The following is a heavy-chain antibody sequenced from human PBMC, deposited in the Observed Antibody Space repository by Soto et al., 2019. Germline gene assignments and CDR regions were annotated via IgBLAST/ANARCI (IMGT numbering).Heavy chain of an antibody. Sequence: GGSLRLSCAASGFTFSSYWMSWVRQAPGKGLEWVANIKQDGSEKYYVDSVKGRFTISRDNAKNSLYLQMNSLRAEDTAVYYCARDASAPSHYYDILTGYSPAYGMDVWGQGTTVTVSS. V-gene: IGHV3-7*05. J-gene: IGHJ6*02. CDR2: IKQDGSEK. D-gene: IGHD3-9*01. CDR3: ARDASAPSHYYDILTGYSPAYGMDV. CDR1: GFTFSSYW.